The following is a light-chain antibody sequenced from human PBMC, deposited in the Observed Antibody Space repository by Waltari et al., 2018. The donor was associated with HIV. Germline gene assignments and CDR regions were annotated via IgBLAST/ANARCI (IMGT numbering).Light chain of an antibody. J-gene: IGKJ4*01. Sequence: DIQLTQSPSFLSASVGDRVTVSCRASQGVSTYLAWFQLKFGEAPRLLIYSASNLQGGVPSRFSGSGSGTEFTLMITSLQPEDSAIYYCQQFHSYPLTFGGGTKVEI. CDR1: QGVSTY. CDR2: SAS. CDR3: QQFHSYPLT. V-gene: IGKV1-9*01.